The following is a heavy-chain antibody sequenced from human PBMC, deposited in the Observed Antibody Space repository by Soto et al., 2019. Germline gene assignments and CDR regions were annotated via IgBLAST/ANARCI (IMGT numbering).Heavy chain of an antibody. Sequence: PGWSLRLSCAASGFTFSSYSMNWVRQAPGQGLEWVSSISSSSSYIYYADSVKGRFTISRDNAKNSLYLQMNSLRAEDTAVYYCARDAGSGDNDSGSHSEFDYCGQGTMVTVAS. CDR1: GFTFSSYS. J-gene: IGHJ4*02. CDR3: ARDAGSGDNDSGSHSEFDY. V-gene: IGHV3-21*01. CDR2: ISSSSSYI. D-gene: IGHD3-22*01.